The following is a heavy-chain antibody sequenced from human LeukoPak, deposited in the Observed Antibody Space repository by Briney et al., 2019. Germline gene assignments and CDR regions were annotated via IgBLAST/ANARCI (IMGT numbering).Heavy chain of an antibody. V-gene: IGHV3-53*01. Sequence: GGSLRLACAASGFTVSSNYMSWVRQAPGKGLEWLSVIYSGGSTYYADSVKGRFTISRDNSKNTLYLQMNSLRAEDTSVYYCARDRRGWFDPWGQGTLVTVSS. CDR2: IYSGGST. CDR1: GFTVSSNY. CDR3: ARDRRGWFDP. J-gene: IGHJ5*02.